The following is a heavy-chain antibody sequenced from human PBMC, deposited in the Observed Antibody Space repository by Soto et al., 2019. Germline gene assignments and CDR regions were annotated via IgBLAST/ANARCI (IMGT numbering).Heavy chain of an antibody. Sequence: SVKVSCRASGGTFSSYAISWVRQAPGQGLEWMGGIIPIFGTANYAQKFQGRVTITADESTSTAYMELSSLRSEDTAVYYCARVTIFGVALYNWFDPWGQGTLVTVSS. CDR3: ARVTIFGVALYNWFDP. V-gene: IGHV1-69*13. CDR1: GGTFSSYA. CDR2: IIPIFGTA. D-gene: IGHD3-3*01. J-gene: IGHJ5*02.